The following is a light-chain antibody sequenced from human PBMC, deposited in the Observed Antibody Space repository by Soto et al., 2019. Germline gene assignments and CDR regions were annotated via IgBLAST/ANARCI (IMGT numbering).Light chain of an antibody. CDR3: QQYGSSGT. J-gene: IGKJ1*01. Sequence: IVFTRSPGTVSVSPGERAYLSWGASQSVSNNYLAWYQQKPGQAPRLLIYGASNRATGIPDRFSGSGSGTDFTLTISRLEPEDFAVYYCQQYGSSGTFGQGTKVDIK. CDR2: GAS. CDR1: QSVSNNY. V-gene: IGKV3-20*01.